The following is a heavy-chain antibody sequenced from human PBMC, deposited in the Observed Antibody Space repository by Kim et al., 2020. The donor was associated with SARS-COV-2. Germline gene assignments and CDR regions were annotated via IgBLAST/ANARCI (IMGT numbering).Heavy chain of an antibody. CDR3: TRLTWEAGMVFPKEYREGRQGLDV. Sequence: GESLKISCKGSGYSFSNFWIVWVRQMPGKGLEVMGIVYPGDSDARYTPSFQGQVIISADKSISTAYLQWSSLKASDTAMYYCTRLTWEAGMVFPKEYREGRQGLDVWGQGTTVTVSS. D-gene: IGHD1-26*01. V-gene: IGHV5-51*01. CDR1: GYSFSNFW. J-gene: IGHJ6*02. CDR2: VYPGDSDA.